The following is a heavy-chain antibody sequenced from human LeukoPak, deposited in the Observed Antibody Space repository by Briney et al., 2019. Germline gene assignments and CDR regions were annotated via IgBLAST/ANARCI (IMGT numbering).Heavy chain of an antibody. D-gene: IGHD6-19*01. J-gene: IGHJ5*02. Sequence: ASVKVSCKASGYTFTSYAMNWVRQAPGQGLEGMGWINTNTGNPTYAQGFTGRFVLSLDTSVSTAYLQISSLKAEDTAVYYCAAGNHTAVAGTLNWFDPWGQGTLVTVSS. V-gene: IGHV7-4-1*02. CDR3: AAGNHTAVAGTLNWFDP. CDR1: GYTFTSYA. CDR2: INTNTGNP.